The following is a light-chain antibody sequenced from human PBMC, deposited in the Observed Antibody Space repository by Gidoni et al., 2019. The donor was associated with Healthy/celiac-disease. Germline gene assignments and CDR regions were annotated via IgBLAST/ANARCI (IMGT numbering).Light chain of an antibody. J-gene: IGKJ1*01. CDR2: AAS. CDR1: QRISSY. V-gene: IGKV1-39*01. CDR3: QQSYSTLWT. Sequence: DIQMTQSPSSLSASVGDRVTITCRASQRISSYLNWYQQKPGKAPKLLIYAASSLQSGVPSRFSGSGSGTDFTLTISSLQPEDFATYYCQQSYSTLWTFGQGTKVKIK.